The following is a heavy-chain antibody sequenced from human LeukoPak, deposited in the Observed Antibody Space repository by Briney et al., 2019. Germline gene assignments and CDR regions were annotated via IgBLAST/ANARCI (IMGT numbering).Heavy chain of an antibody. J-gene: IGHJ4*02. V-gene: IGHV4-4*07. CDR1: VVSVNDYY. D-gene: IGHD2-2*01. Sequence: SETLSLTCNVSVVSVNDYYWSWIRQPAGEGLEWIGRFSVSGSTSYNPSLKSRVTISLDTSKNQFSLKLSSVTAADTAVYYCARSVVVPAAIELWGQGTLVTVSS. CDR2: FSVSGST. CDR3: ARSVVVPAAIEL.